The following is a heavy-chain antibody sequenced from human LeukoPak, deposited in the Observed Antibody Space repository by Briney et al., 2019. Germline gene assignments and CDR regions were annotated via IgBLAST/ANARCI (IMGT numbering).Heavy chain of an antibody. Sequence: ASVKVSCRASGYTFTSYGIRWARQAPGQGRAWMGWISVYNGNTNYAQKLQGRVTMTTDTSTSTAYMELRRLRSDDTAVYYRASILVGGWYYFDYWGQGTLVTVSS. CDR3: ASILVGGWYYFDY. CDR2: ISVYNGNT. J-gene: IGHJ4*02. CDR1: GYTFTSYG. D-gene: IGHD1-26*01. V-gene: IGHV1-18*01.